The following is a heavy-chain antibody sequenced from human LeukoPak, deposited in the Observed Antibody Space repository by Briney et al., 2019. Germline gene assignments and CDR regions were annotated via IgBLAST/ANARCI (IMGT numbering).Heavy chain of an antibody. CDR1: GGSCSGYY. CDR2: INHSGDT. CDR3: ARGHSVSGFDY. V-gene: IGHV4-34*01. J-gene: IGHJ4*02. D-gene: IGHD5/OR15-5a*01. Sequence: SSETLSLTCGVSGGSCSGYYWTWIRQPPGKGLEWIGEINHSGDTNSNPSLKSRVTISVDTSKSQFSLKLGSVTAADTAVYYCARGHSVSGFDYWGQGALVSVSS.